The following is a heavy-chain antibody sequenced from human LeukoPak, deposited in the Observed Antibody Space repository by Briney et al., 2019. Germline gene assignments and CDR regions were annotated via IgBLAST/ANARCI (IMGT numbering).Heavy chain of an antibody. CDR3: ARDFTDSGSSLVYYYYYYMDV. D-gene: IGHD1-26*01. J-gene: IGHJ6*03. CDR1: GGSISTYY. Sequence: SETLSLTCTVSGGSISTYYWSWIRQPAGKGLEWIGRIYTSGSTNYNPSLKSRVTMSVDTSKNQFSLKLSSVTAADTAVYYCARDFTDSGSSLVYYYYYYMDVWGKGTTVTVSS. V-gene: IGHV4-4*07. CDR2: IYTSGST.